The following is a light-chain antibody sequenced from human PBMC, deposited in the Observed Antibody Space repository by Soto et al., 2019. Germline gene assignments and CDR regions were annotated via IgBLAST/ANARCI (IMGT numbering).Light chain of an antibody. CDR1: QSISSY. J-gene: IGKJ2*01. Sequence: DVQMTQSPSSLSASVGDRVTITCRASQSISSYLNWYQQKPGKAPKLLIYGASSLQSGVPSRFSGSGSGTDFTLTISSLQPEDFATYYCRQSYSTPHTFGRGTKLEIK. CDR2: GAS. V-gene: IGKV1-39*01. CDR3: RQSYSTPHT.